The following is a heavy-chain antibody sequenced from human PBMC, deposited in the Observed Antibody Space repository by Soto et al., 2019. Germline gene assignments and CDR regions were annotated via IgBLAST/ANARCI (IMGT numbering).Heavy chain of an antibody. V-gene: IGHV3-7*01. CDR1: GITVSPHL. Sequence: PTGSAGLSCTAAGITVSPHLMRRVLQAPGKGMERVGNSKHDGSGENYVDSVKGRFPISRDNANHSLYLHRSSLRAEDTAVYYCARDRGPPTYFYYCREGWGQGPTV. CDR3: ARDRGPPTYFYYCREG. CDR2: SKHDGSGE. D-gene: IGHD2-8*01. J-gene: IGHJ6*01.